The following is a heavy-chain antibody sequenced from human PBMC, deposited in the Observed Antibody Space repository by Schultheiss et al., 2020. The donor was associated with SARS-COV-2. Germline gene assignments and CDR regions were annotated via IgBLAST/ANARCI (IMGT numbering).Heavy chain of an antibody. J-gene: IGHJ5*02. CDR1: GYSISSGYY. Sequence: SETLSLTCAVSGYSISSGYYWGWIRQPPGKGLEWIGSIYHSGSTYYNPSLKSRVTISVDTSKNQFSLKLSSVTAADTAVYYCARSPTLYGDYTNWFDPWGQGTLVTVSS. V-gene: IGHV4-38-2*01. CDR2: IYHSGST. CDR3: ARSPTLYGDYTNWFDP. D-gene: IGHD4-17*01.